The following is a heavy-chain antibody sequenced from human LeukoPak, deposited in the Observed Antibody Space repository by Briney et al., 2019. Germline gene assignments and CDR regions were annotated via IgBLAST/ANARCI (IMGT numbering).Heavy chain of an antibody. D-gene: IGHD6-13*01. CDR3: AREGSSSWYKTGGFDY. Sequence: GGSLRLSCAASGFTFSSYEMNWVRQAPGKGLEWVSYISSSGSTIYYADSVKGRFPISRDNAKNSLYLQMNSLRAEDTAVYYCAREGSSSWYKTGGFDYWGQGTLVTVSS. CDR1: GFTFSSYE. V-gene: IGHV3-48*03. J-gene: IGHJ4*02. CDR2: ISSSGSTI.